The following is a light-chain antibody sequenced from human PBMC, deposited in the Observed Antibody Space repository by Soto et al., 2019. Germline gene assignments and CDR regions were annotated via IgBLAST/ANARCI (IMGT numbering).Light chain of an antibody. CDR2: GGS. J-gene: IGKJ4*01. CDR3: HQYGSSPLT. CDR1: QSIRSSS. Sequence: EIVLTQSPGTLSLSPRERATLSCRASQSIRSSSLAWYQQKPGQAPRLLIYGGSSRATGFPDRFSGGGSGTDFSLTISRLETEDFSVYYCHQYGSSPLTFGGGTKVEIK. V-gene: IGKV3-20*01.